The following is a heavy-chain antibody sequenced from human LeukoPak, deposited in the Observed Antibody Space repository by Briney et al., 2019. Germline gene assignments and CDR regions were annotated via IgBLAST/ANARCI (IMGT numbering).Heavy chain of an antibody. CDR3: ARARSGSYFLGRYAFDI. V-gene: IGHV1-8*01. D-gene: IGHD1-26*01. CDR2: MNPNSGNT. CDR1: GYTFSSYD. Sequence: ASVKVSCKASGYTFSSYDINWVRQATGQGLEWMGWMNPNSGNTGYAQKFQGRVTMTRNTSITTAYMELSSLRSEDTAVYYCARARSGSYFLGRYAFDIWGQGTMVTVSS. J-gene: IGHJ3*02.